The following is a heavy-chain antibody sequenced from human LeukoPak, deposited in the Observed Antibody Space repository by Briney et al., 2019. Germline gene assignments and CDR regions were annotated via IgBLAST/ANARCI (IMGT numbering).Heavy chain of an antibody. CDR3: AREVAVTKNAYYFDY. CDR2: IYYSGST. D-gene: IGHD2-21*02. CDR1: Y. Sequence: YWIGWVRQMPGKGLEWIGYIYYSGSTYYNPSLKSRVTISVDTSKNQFSLKLSSVTAADTAVYYCAREVAVTKNAYYFDYWGQGTLVTVSS. V-gene: IGHV4-30-4*08. J-gene: IGHJ4*02.